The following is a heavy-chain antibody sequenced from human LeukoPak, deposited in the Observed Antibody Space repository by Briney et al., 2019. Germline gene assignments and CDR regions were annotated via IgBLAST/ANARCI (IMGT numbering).Heavy chain of an antibody. CDR1: GFTFSSYA. CDR2: ISYDGSNK. V-gene: IGHV3-30*04. D-gene: IGHD5-12*01. CDR3: ARLGYSGYDPDY. J-gene: IGHJ4*02. Sequence: GGSLRLSCAASGFTFSSYAMSWVRQVPGKGLEWVAVISYDGSNKYYADSVKGRFTISRDNSKNTLYLQMNSLRAEDTAVYYCARLGYSGYDPDYWGQGTLVTVSS.